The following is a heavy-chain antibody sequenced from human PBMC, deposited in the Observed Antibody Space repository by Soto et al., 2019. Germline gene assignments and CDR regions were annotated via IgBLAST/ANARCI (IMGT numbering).Heavy chain of an antibody. CDR2: VFHTGFT. D-gene: IGHD1-1*01. V-gene: IGHV4-39*01. CDR1: GGSVSGSYYY. CDR3: ATSQKGYNWNYFDH. Sequence: QLQLEESGPGLVKPSETLSLTCAVSGGSVSGSYYYWAWLRQSPGKGPEWIGSVFHTGFTSYNPSLESRVSVSVDTSKSQFSLKLSAVTASDTAVHYCATSQKGYNWNYFDHWGQGALVTVSS. J-gene: IGHJ4*02.